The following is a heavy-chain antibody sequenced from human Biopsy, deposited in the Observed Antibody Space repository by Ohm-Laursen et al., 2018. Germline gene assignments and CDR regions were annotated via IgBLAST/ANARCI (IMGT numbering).Heavy chain of an antibody. J-gene: IGHJ4*02. Sequence: ATVKISCKASGYTFTSYGISWVRQAPGRGLEWMGWINTYNGNTNYAQNLQGRVTMTTDTSTSTAYMELRSLRSDDTAVYYCARERGGYKRTDYWGQGTLVTVSS. D-gene: IGHD5-24*01. V-gene: IGHV1-18*01. CDR3: ARERGGYKRTDY. CDR2: INTYNGNT. CDR1: GYTFTSYG.